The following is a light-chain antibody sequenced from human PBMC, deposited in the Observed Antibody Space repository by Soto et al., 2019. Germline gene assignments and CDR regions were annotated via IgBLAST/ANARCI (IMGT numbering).Light chain of an antibody. CDR2: EVS. CDR3: SSFTSINTWV. V-gene: IGLV2-14*01. CDR1: SSDVGGYNY. Sequence: QSALTQPASVSGSPGQSITISCTGTSSDVGGYNYVSWYQQHPGKAPKLMIYEVSNRPSGVSNRFSGSKSGNTASLTISGLQAEDEADYCCSSFTSINTWVFGGGTQLTVL. J-gene: IGLJ7*01.